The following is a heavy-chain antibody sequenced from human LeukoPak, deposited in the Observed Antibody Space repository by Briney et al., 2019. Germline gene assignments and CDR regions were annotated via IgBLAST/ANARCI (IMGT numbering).Heavy chain of an antibody. J-gene: IGHJ3*02. Sequence: GGSVTLSCVASGFTFSSHSMNWVGQAPGKGGEWVESISSSCCCLYYADSVKGRYTISRDNAKNSLYLQMNSLRAEDTAVYYCAIVVPAAMVSYIRTLRDIGRQGTMVTVSS. V-gene: IGHV3-21*01. CDR3: AIVVPAAMVSYIRTLRDI. CDR1: GFTFSSHS. D-gene: IGHD2-2*01. CDR2: ISSSCCCL.